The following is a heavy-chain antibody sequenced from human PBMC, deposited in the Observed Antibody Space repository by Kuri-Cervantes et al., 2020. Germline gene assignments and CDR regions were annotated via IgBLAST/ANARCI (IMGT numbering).Heavy chain of an antibody. V-gene: IGHV3-20*04. CDR2: INWNGGST. Sequence: GGSLRLSCAASGFTFDAYGMSWVRQAPGKGLEWVSGINWNGGSTGYADSVKGRFTISRDNAKNSLYLQMNSLRAEDTAVYYCARAGDYGSFGYWGQGTLVTVSS. J-gene: IGHJ4*02. CDR1: GFTFDAYG. D-gene: IGHD4-17*01. CDR3: ARAGDYGSFGY.